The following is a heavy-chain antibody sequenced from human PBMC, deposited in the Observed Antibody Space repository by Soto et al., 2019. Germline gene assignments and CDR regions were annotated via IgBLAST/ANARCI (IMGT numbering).Heavy chain of an antibody. CDR1: GGSISSGDYY. CDR3: ARVGSSIATRPFDY. V-gene: IGHV4-30-4*01. J-gene: IGHJ4*02. D-gene: IGHD6-6*01. CDR2: IYYSGST. Sequence: QVQLQESGPGLVKPSQTLSLTCTVSGGSISSGDYYWSWIRQPPGKGLEWIGYIYYSGSTYYNPSLKSRVTIXVXTPXNQFSLKLSSVTAADTAVYYCARVGSSIATRPFDYWGQGTLVTVSS.